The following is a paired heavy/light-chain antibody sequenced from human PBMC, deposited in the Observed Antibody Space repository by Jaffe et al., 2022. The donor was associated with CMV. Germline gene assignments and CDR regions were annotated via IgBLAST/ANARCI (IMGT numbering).Heavy chain of an antibody. J-gene: IGHJ6*02. Sequence: QVQLVESGGGVVQPGRSLRLSCAASGFTFSSYGMHWVRQAPGKGLEWVAVIWYDGSNKYYADSVKGRFTISRDNSKNTLYLQMNSLRAEDTAVYYCARDGGSDAVDTAMVQDYYYYYGMDVWGQGTTVTVSS. CDR1: GFTFSSYG. CDR2: IWYDGSNK. V-gene: IGHV3-33*01. D-gene: IGHD5-18*01. CDR3: ARDGGSDAVDTAMVQDYYYYYGMDV.
Light chain of an antibody. V-gene: IGLV1-40*01. J-gene: IGLJ1*01. Sequence: QSVLTQPPSVSGAPGQRVTISCTGSSSNIGAGYDVHWYQQLPGTAPKLLIYGNSNRPSGVPDRFSGSKSGTSASLAITGLQAEDEADYYCQSYDSSLSAFYVFGTGTKVTVL. CDR2: GNS. CDR3: QSYDSSLSAFYV. CDR1: SSNIGAGYD.